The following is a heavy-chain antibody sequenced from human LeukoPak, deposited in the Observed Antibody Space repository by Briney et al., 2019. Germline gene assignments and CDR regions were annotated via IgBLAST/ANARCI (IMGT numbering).Heavy chain of an antibody. CDR2: ISGSGGST. Sequence: GGSLRLSCEASGFTFTSYGMSWVRQAPGKGLEWVSAISGSGGSTYYADSVKGRLIISRDNSKNMLYLQMNSLRAEDTAVYYCAELGITMIGGVWGKGTTVTISS. V-gene: IGHV3-23*01. J-gene: IGHJ6*04. CDR3: AELGITMIGGV. D-gene: IGHD3-10*02. CDR1: GFTFTSYG.